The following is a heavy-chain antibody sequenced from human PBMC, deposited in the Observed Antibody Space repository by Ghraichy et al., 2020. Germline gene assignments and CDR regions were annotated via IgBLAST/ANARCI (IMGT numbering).Heavy chain of an antibody. D-gene: IGHD3-16*02. CDR3: AIHSRSGQPSYFDY. CDR2: IYTSGST. Sequence: SETLSLTCTVSGGSISSYYWSWIRQPAGKGLEWIGRIYTSGSTNYNPSLKSRVTMSVDTSKNQFSLKLSSVTAADTAVYYCAIHSRSGQPSYFDYWGEGTLVTVSS. CDR1: GGSISSYY. V-gene: IGHV4-4*07. J-gene: IGHJ4*02.